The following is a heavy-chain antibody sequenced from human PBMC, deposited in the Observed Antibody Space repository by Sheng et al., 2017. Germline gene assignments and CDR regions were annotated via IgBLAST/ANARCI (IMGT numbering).Heavy chain of an antibody. CDR1: GYTFTGYY. V-gene: IGHV1-2*02. CDR3: VRDGYSGEPFDI. D-gene: IGHD3-10*01. Sequence: QVQLVQSGAEVKKPGASVKVSCEASGYTFTGYYMHWVRQAPGQGLEWMGWIYPNSGGTIYAQKFQGRVTMTRDTSITTAYMELSRLRSDDTAVYYCVRDGYSGEPFDIWG. CDR2: IYPNSGGT. J-gene: IGHJ3*02.